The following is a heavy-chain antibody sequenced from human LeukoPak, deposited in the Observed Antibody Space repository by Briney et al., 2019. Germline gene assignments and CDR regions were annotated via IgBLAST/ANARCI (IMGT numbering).Heavy chain of an antibody. CDR2: IYTSGST. CDR3: ARGGSSWYESVYYFDY. J-gene: IGHJ4*02. CDR1: GGSISSYY. D-gene: IGHD6-13*01. Sequence: SETLSLTCTVSGGSISSYYWSWIRQPAGKGLEWIGRIYTSGSTNYNPSLKSRVTMSVDTSKNQFSLKLSSVTAADTAVYYCARGGSSWYESVYYFDYWGQGTLVTVSS. V-gene: IGHV4-4*07.